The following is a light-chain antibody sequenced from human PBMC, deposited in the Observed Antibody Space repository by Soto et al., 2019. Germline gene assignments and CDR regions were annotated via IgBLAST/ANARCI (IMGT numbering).Light chain of an antibody. Sequence: QSALTQPASVSGSPGQSITISCTGTSRDVGGYNSVSWYQQHPGKAPKLMIYEVTNRPSGVSNRFYGSKSGNTASLTISGLQAEDDADYYCSSYTSGSALYVFGTGTKLTVL. CDR1: SRDVGGYNS. CDR3: SSYTSGSALYV. V-gene: IGLV2-14*01. J-gene: IGLJ1*01. CDR2: EVT.